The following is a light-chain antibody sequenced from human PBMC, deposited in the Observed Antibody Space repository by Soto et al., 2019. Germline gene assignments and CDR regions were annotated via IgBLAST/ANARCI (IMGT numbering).Light chain of an antibody. CDR2: AAS. Sequence: AIRMTQSPSSLSASTGDRVTITCRASQGISSYLAWYQQKPGKAPKLLFYAASTLQSGVPSRFSGSGSGTDFTLTISCLQSEDFATYYCQQYYSYLFTFGPGTKVDIK. CDR1: QGISSY. V-gene: IGKV1-8*01. CDR3: QQYYSYLFT. J-gene: IGKJ3*01.